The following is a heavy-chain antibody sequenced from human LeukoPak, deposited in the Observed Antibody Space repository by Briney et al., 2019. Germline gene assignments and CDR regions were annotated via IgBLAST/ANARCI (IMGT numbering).Heavy chain of an antibody. D-gene: IGHD5-24*01. J-gene: IGHJ3*02. V-gene: IGHV1-46*01. Sequence: GASVKVSCKASGYTFTSYYMHWVRQAPGQGLEWMGIINPSGGSTSYAQKFQGRVTMTRDMSTSTDYMELRSLRSDDTAVYYCARATAGDAFDIWGQGTMVTVSS. CDR1: GYTFTSYY. CDR3: ARATAGDAFDI. CDR2: INPSGGST.